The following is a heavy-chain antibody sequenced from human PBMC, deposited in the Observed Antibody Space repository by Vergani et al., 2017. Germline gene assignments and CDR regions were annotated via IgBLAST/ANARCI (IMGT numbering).Heavy chain of an antibody. V-gene: IGHV3-13*04. CDR2: IGTAGDT. Sequence: EVQLVESGGGLVQPGGSLRLSCAASGFTFSSYDMHWVRQATGKGLEWVSAIGTAGDTYYPCSVKGRFTISRENAKNSLYLQMNSRRAGDTAVYYCARAAYGSVSPWPLYYFYYGMDVWGQGSTVTVSS. CDR1: GFTFSSYD. J-gene: IGHJ6*02. D-gene: IGHD3-10*01. CDR3: ARAAYGSVSPWPLYYFYYGMDV.